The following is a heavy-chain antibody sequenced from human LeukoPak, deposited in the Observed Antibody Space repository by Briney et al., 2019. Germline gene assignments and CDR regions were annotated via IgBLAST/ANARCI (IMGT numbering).Heavy chain of an antibody. J-gene: IGHJ6*04. D-gene: IGHD3-9*01. Sequence: SETLSLTCAVSGYSISSGYYWGWIRQPPGKGLEWIGSIYHSGSTYYNPSLKSRVTISLDTSKNQFSLKLSSVTAADTAVYYCARESRYYDILTVRYYYGMDVWGKGTTVTVSS. CDR3: ARESRYYDILTVRYYYGMDV. V-gene: IGHV4-38-2*02. CDR2: IYHSGST. CDR1: GYSISSGYY.